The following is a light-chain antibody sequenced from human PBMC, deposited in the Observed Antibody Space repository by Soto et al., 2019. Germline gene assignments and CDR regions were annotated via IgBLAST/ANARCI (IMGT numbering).Light chain of an antibody. CDR2: DAS. Sequence: DIQLTQSPSSLSASVGDRVTITCQASQDIRNYLNWYQQKPGKAPKLLIYDASILETGVPSRFSGKGSGTDFTFTINSLQPEDIATFQCQQYDDLQAPTFGGGTKVEIK. CDR3: QQYDDLQAPT. V-gene: IGKV1-33*01. J-gene: IGKJ4*01. CDR1: QDIRNY.